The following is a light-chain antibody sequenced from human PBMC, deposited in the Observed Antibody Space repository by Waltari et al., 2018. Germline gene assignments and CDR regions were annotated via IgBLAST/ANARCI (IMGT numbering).Light chain of an antibody. CDR2: EAS. Sequence: IVLTQSPGTLSLSPGERATLSCRASRSVSRYLAWYQQRPGQAPRLIIFEASTRPAGIPDWFSGRWSGTDFSLTISRLEPEYFAVYYCQHYVALPATFGQGTKVEIK. CDR1: RSVSRY. V-gene: IGKV3-20*01. CDR3: QHYVALPAT. J-gene: IGKJ1*01.